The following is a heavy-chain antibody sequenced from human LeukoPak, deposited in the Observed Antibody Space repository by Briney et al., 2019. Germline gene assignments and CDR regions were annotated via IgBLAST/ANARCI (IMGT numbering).Heavy chain of an antibody. J-gene: IGHJ4*02. D-gene: IGHD5-18*01. CDR2: INPEGSEK. CDR1: GLTFSSSW. CDR3: ARDLAYSRLDY. V-gene: IGHV3-7*01. Sequence: PGGSLRLSCAVSGLTFSSSWMDWVRQAQGKGLEWVASINPEGSEKYSADSVKGRFTISRDNAKNSLYLQMDSLRVEDTAFYYCARDLAYSRLDYWGQGMLVTVSS.